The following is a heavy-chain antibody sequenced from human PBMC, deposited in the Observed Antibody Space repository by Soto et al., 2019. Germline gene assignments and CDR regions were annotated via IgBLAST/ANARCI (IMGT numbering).Heavy chain of an antibody. J-gene: IGHJ6*02. D-gene: IGHD3-3*01. CDR2: ISYDGSNK. V-gene: IGHV3-30-3*01. Sequence: QVQLVESGGGVVQPGRSLRLSCAASGFTFSSYAMHWVRQAPGKGLEWVAVISYDGSNKNYADSVKGRFTISRDNSKKTLYLQMNNLRAEDTAVYYCARGYDFWSGYYYPYGMDVWGQGTTVTVSS. CDR3: ARGYDFWSGYYYPYGMDV. CDR1: GFTFSSYA.